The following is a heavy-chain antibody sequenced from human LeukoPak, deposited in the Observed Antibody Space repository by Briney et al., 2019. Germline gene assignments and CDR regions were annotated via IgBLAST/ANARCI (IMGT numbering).Heavy chain of an antibody. CDR1: GFMFSTYE. J-gene: IGHJ6*03. V-gene: IGHV3-30*02. CDR2: IQYDGSRK. D-gene: IGHD6-19*01. Sequence: GGSLRLSCAAYGFMFSTYEMNWVRQAPGKGLEWVSFIQYDGSRKNYVDSVKGRFTISRDNAKNSLYLQMNSLRAEDTAVYYCARDSISYSSGWYTSRNYYYYYMDVWGKGTTVTVSS. CDR3: ARDSISYSSGWYTSRNYYYYYMDV.